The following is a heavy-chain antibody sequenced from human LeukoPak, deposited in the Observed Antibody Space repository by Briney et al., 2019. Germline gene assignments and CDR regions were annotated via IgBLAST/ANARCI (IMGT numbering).Heavy chain of an antibody. D-gene: IGHD2-2*01. CDR3: AKDPILWTSIVVVPAASSPSAEYFQH. CDR1: GFTFSSYA. Sequence: GGSLRLSCAASGFTFSSYAMSWVRQAPGKGLEWVSAISGSDGSTYYADSVKGRFTISRDNSKNTLYLQMNSLRAEDTAVYYCAKDPILWTSIVVVPAASSPSAEYFQHWGQGTLVTVSS. J-gene: IGHJ1*01. CDR2: ISGSDGST. V-gene: IGHV3-23*01.